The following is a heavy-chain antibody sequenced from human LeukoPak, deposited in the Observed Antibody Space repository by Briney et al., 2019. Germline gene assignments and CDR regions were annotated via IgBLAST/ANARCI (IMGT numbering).Heavy chain of an antibody. V-gene: IGHV3-7*04. Sequence: PGGSLRLSCAAYGFTISGTSVHWVRQAPGKGLEWVANIKQDGSEKYYVDSVKGRFTISRDNAKNSLSLQMNSLRAEDTAVYYCARDLRGKGDAFDIWGQGTMVTVSS. J-gene: IGHJ3*02. CDR2: IKQDGSEK. CDR1: GFTISGTS. CDR3: ARDLRGKGDAFDI.